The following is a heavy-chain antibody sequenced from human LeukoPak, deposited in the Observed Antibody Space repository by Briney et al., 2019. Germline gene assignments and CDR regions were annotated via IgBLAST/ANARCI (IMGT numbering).Heavy chain of an antibody. V-gene: IGHV3-23*01. D-gene: IGHD2-2*02. J-gene: IGHJ4*02. CDR1: GFTFSSYA. Sequence: GGSLRLSCAASGFTFSSYAMTWVRQAPGKGLEWVSAISGSGDSTYYADSVKGRFTISRDNSKNTLYLQMSSLRAEDTAVYYCAKFPSAAISDWGQGTLVTVSS. CDR2: ISGSGDST. CDR3: AKFPSAAISD.